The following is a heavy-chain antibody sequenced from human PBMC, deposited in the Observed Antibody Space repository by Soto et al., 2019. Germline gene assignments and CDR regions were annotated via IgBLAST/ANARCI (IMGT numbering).Heavy chain of an antibody. CDR3: ASSKWTDIVVVPAPWWFDP. CDR1: GGSISSSSYY. CDR2: IYYSGST. D-gene: IGHD2-2*01. Sequence: SETLSLTCTVSGGSISSSSYYWGWIRQPPGKGLEWIGSIYYSGSTYYNPSLKSRVTISVDTSKNQFSLKLSSVTAADTAVYYCASSKWTDIVVVPAPWWFDPWGQGTLVTVSS. J-gene: IGHJ5*02. V-gene: IGHV4-39*01.